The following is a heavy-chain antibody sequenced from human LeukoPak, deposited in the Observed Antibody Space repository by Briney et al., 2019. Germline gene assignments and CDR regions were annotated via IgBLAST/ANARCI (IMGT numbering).Heavy chain of an antibody. V-gene: IGHV4-39*01. D-gene: IGHD5-12*01. CDR2: IYYSGTT. CDR1: GGSITSNSYY. Sequence: PSETLSLTCTVSGGSITSNSYYWAWIRQPPGKGLEWIGSIYYSGTTYYNPSLKSRVTISVDTSKNQFSLKVTSVTAADTAVYYCARPSGYSAYDYGYWGQGTLVTVSS. J-gene: IGHJ4*02. CDR3: ARPSGYSAYDYGY.